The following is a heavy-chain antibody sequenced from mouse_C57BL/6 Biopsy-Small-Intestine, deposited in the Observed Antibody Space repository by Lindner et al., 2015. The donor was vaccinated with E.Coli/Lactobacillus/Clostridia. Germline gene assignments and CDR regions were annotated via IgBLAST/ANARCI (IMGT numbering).Heavy chain of an antibody. D-gene: IGHD1-1*01. V-gene: IGHV1-81*01. Sequence: VQLQESGAELARPGASVKLSCKASGYTFTSYGISWVKQRTGQGLEWIGEIYPRSGNTYYNEKFKGKATLTADKSSSTAYMELRSLTSEDSAVYFCAREDYGSRSYYFDYWGQGTTLTVSS. CDR3: AREDYGSRSYYFDY. J-gene: IGHJ2*01. CDR2: IYPRSGNT. CDR1: GYTFTSYG.